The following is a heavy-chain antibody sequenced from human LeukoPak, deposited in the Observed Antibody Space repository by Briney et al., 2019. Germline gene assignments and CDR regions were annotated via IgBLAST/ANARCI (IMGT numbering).Heavy chain of an antibody. CDR3: ARKSASGNYPLDY. J-gene: IGHJ4*02. V-gene: IGHV3-23*01. D-gene: IGHD3-10*01. CDR2: ISADSATT. Sequence: GGSLRLSCAASGFTFSSYWMTWVRQAPGKGLEWVSVISADSATTFYADSVKGRFTISRDNAKNTVFLQMSSLRAEDTALYYCARKSASGNYPLDYWGQGTLVTVSS. CDR1: GFTFSSYW.